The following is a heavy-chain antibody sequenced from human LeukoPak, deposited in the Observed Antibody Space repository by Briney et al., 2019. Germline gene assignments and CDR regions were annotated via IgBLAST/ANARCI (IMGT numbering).Heavy chain of an antibody. CDR1: GFTFSSYA. Sequence: GGSLRLSCAASGFTFSSYAMTWVRQAPGKGLEWVSAIGGSGGNTYYADSVKGRFTISRDNSKNTLYLQMNSLKAEDTAVYYCAKNGGDSYGTGHFDCWGQGALVTVSS. D-gene: IGHD5-18*01. J-gene: IGHJ4*02. V-gene: IGHV3-23*01. CDR3: AKNGGDSYGTGHFDC. CDR2: IGGSGGNT.